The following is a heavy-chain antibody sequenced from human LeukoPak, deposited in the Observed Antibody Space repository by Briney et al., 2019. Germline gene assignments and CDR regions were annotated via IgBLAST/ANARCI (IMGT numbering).Heavy chain of an antibody. CDR1: GYSSTNYG. CDR3: ARANMVRGVGSFFDRNWFDP. V-gene: IGHV1-18*01. Sequence: GASVKVSCKASGYSSTNYGISWVRQAPGQGLEWMGWIHIYRGNTNYAQKFQGRVTMTTDTSTSTVYMEVRGLRSDDTAMYYCARANMVRGVGSFFDRNWFDPWGQGTLVTVSS. D-gene: IGHD3-10*01. J-gene: IGHJ5*02. CDR2: IHIYRGNT.